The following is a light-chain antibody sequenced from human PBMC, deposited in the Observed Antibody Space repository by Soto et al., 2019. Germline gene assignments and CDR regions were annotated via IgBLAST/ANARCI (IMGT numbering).Light chain of an antibody. CDR3: QQCRNWPLT. V-gene: IGKV3-15*01. CDR1: QNVYNN. Sequence: EIVMTQSPATLSVSPGEGATLSCKASQNVYNNLAWYQQRPGQTPGLLIYDASTSATGILARFSGSGYGTEFTLTISSLQSEDFAVYFCQQCRNWPLTFGGGTKVDIK. J-gene: IGKJ4*01. CDR2: DAS.